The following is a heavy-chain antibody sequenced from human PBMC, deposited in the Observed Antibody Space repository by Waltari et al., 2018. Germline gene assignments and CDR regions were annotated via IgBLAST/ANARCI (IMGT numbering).Heavy chain of an antibody. CDR2: IYTSGST. Sequence: QVQLQESGPGLVKPSETLSLTCTVSGGSISSYYWSWIRQPAGKGLEWIGRIYTSGSTNYNPSLKSRVTMSVDTSKNQFSLKLSSVSAADTAVYYCARDFWSGYYYDAFDIWGQGTMVTVSS. D-gene: IGHD3-3*01. V-gene: IGHV4-4*07. CDR1: GGSISSYY. J-gene: IGHJ3*02. CDR3: ARDFWSGYYYDAFDI.